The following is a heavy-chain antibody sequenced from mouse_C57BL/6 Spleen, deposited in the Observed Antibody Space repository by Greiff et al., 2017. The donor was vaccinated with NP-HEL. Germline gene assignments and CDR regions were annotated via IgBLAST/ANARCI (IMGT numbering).Heavy chain of an antibody. J-gene: IGHJ3*01. V-gene: IGHV10-1*01. CDR3: VSPYGSSLAWFAY. Sequence: EVMLVESGGGLVQPKGSLKLSCAASGFSFNTYAMNWVRQAPGKGLEWVARIRSKSNNYATYYADSVKDRFTISRDDSESMLYLQMNNLKTEDTAMYYCVSPYGSSLAWFAYWGQGTLVTVSA. CDR1: GFSFNTYA. CDR2: IRSKSNNYAT. D-gene: IGHD1-1*01.